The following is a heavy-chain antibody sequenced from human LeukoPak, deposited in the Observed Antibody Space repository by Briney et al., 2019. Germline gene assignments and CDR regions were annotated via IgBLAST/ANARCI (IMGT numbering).Heavy chain of an antibody. Sequence: PGGSLRLSCAASGFTFSSYAMSWVRQAPGKGLEWVSAISGSGGSTYYADSVKGRFTISRDNSKNTLYLQMNSLRAEDTAVYYCAKLLLRYFDWLSFDYWGQGTLVTVSS. J-gene: IGHJ4*02. D-gene: IGHD3-9*01. CDR2: ISGSGGST. V-gene: IGHV3-23*01. CDR3: AKLLLRYFDWLSFDY. CDR1: GFTFSSYA.